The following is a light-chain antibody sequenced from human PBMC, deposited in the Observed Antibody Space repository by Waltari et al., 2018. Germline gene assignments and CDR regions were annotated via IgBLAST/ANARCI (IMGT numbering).Light chain of an antibody. J-gene: IGLJ3*02. CDR3: SIWDDSLNGPV. Sequence: QSVLTQPPSASGPPGQRVTNSCSRGSSNFTTSTVNWYQHPPGTAPKLLIYFHTLRPSGVPDRFSGSKSGTSASLAITGLQSEDEASYYCSIWDDSLNGPVFGGGTTLTVL. CDR1: SSNFTTST. V-gene: IGLV1-44*01. CDR2: FHT.